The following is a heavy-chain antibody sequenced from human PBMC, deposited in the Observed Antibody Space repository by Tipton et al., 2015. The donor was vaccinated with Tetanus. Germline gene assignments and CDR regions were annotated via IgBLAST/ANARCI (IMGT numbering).Heavy chain of an antibody. CDR3: ARDVAVITAWPVAFDI. D-gene: IGHD3-16*02. J-gene: IGHJ3*02. V-gene: IGHV3-11*01. Sequence: GSLRLYCAASGFTFSDYYMTWISQAPGKGLEWVSYISRSSSTIYYADSVKGRFTISSDNAKNSLYLQMSSLRAEDTAVYYCARDVAVITAWPVAFDIWGLVTMVTVSS. CDR2: ISRSSSTI. CDR1: GFTFSDYY.